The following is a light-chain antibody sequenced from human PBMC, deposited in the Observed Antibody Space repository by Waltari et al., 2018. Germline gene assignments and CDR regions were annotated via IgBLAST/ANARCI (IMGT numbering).Light chain of an antibody. CDR1: SRDVGYYDR. CDR3: TSYTSRHSLV. Sequence: QSALTQPASVSGSPGKTITISCTGTSRDVGYYDRVSWYQQHPGKAPKVVIFDVSYRPSWVSNRFSGSKSGNTASLTISGLQAEDEADYYCTSYTSRHSLVFGTGTKVTVL. J-gene: IGLJ1*01. CDR2: DVS. V-gene: IGLV2-14*03.